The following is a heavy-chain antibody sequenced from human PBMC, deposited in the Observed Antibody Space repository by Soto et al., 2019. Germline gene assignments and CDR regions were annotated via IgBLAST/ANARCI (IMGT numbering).Heavy chain of an antibody. Sequence: GGSLRLSCAASGFTFGSYGMHWVRQAPGKGLEWVAVISYDGSNKYYADSVKGRFTISRDNSKNTLYLQMNSLRAEDTAVYFCARVVSGGHSDYWGQGTLVTVSS. CDR1: GFTFGSYG. J-gene: IGHJ4*02. CDR2: ISYDGSNK. D-gene: IGHD2-15*01. V-gene: IGHV3-30*03. CDR3: ARVVSGGHSDY.